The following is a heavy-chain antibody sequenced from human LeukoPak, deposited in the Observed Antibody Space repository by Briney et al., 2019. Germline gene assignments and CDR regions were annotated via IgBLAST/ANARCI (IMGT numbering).Heavy chain of an antibody. CDR3: AKVEAAAHYYYYYGMDV. D-gene: IGHD6-13*01. Sequence: PGGSLRLSCAASGFTVSSNYMSWVRQAPGKGLEWVAVISYDGSNKYYADSVKGRFTISRDNSKNTLYLQMNSLRAEDTAVYYCAKVEAAAHYYYYYGMDVWGQGTTVTVSS. V-gene: IGHV3-30*18. CDR2: ISYDGSNK. CDR1: GFTVSSNY. J-gene: IGHJ6*02.